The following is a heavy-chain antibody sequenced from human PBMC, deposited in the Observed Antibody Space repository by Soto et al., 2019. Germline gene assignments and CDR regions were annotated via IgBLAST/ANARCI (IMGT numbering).Heavy chain of an antibody. CDR3: ARQTDSYYTFDAFDI. Sequence: SETLSLTCTVSGVSIVSSSWYWDWIRQPPGKGLEWIGNVYYSGSTNYNPSLESRVTISVDTSKNQFSLKPSSVTAADTAVYYCARQTDSYYTFDAFDIWGQGTMVTVSS. CDR1: GVSIVSSSWY. V-gene: IGHV4-39*01. CDR2: VYYSGST. J-gene: IGHJ3*02. D-gene: IGHD3-22*01.